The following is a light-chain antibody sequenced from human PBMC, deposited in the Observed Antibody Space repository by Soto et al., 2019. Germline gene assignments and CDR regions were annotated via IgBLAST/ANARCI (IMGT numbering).Light chain of an antibody. Sequence: QSVLTQPPSVSGTPGQRVTISCSGSSSNIGRNTVNWYQQLPGTAPKLLIYSNNQRPSGVPDRFSGSKSGTSASLAISGLQSEDEADYYCAAWDDSLNGHVVFGGGTQLTVL. CDR2: SNN. CDR1: SSNIGRNT. V-gene: IGLV1-44*01. J-gene: IGLJ2*01. CDR3: AAWDDSLNGHVV.